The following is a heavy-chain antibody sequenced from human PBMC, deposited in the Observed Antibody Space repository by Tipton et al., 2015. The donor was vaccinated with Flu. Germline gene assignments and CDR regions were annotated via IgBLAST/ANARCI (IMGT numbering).Heavy chain of an antibody. CDR2: IIPISATT. CDR1: GGTFSSYS. J-gene: IGHJ4*02. V-gene: IGHV1-69*06. CDR3: ARHETYDDILAGPFDH. D-gene: IGHD3-9*01. Sequence: QVQLVQSGAEVKKPGSSVKVSCKTSGGTFSSYSISWVRQAPGQGLEWMGRIIPISATTNYAQGFQGRVTIMADKSGGTAYMELSSLTLADTAVYYCARHETYDDILAGPFDHWGQGTLVTVSS.